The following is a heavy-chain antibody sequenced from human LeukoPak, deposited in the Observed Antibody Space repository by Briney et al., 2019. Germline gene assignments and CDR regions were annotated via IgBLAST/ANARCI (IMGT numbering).Heavy chain of an antibody. CDR2: IYTSGST. V-gene: IGHV4-4*07. CDR1: GGSISSYY. CDR3: ARTQGGSSGYYSYYYYMDV. D-gene: IGHD3-22*01. Sequence: SETLSLTCTVSGGSISSYYWSWIRQPAGKGLEWIGRIYTSGSTNYNPSLKSRVTMSVDTSKNQFSLKLSSVTAADTAVYYCARTQGGSSGYYSYYYYMDVWGKGTTVTVSS. J-gene: IGHJ6*03.